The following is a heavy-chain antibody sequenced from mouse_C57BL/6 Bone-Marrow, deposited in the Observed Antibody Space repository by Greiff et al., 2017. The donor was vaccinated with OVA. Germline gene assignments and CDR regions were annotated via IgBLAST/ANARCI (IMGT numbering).Heavy chain of an antibody. V-gene: IGHV1-42*01. Sequence: VQLKQSGPELVKPGASVKISCKASGYSFTGYYMNWVKQSPEKSLEWIGEINPSTGGTTYNQKFKAKATLTVDESSSTAYMQLKSLTSEDSAVYYCARPGYYGFDYWGQGTTLTVSS. D-gene: IGHD1-1*01. J-gene: IGHJ2*01. CDR1: GYSFTGYY. CDR3: ARPGYYGFDY. CDR2: INPSTGGT.